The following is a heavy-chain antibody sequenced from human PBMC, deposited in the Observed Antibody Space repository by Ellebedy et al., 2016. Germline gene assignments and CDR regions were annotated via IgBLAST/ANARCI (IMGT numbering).Heavy chain of an antibody. V-gene: IGHV3-53*01. J-gene: IGHJ4*02. CDR3: ARGSGYSYGEFDY. Sequence: GGSLRLSCAASGFTVSTNYMKWVRQAPGKGLEWVSAIFSDGNTYYAGSVKGRFTISRDNSENTLYLQMNSLRAEDTAVYYCARGSGYSYGEFDYWGQGTLVTVSS. CDR2: IFSDGNT. CDR1: GFTVSTNY. D-gene: IGHD5-18*01.